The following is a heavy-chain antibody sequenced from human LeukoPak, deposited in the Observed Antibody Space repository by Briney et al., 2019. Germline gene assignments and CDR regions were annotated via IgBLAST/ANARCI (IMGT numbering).Heavy chain of an antibody. CDR3: AREDSCFDF. CDR2: IKGEGSKI. CDR1: GFTFSEYW. V-gene: IGHV3-7*01. Sequence: GGSLRHTCGASGFTFSEYWMSWVRQAPGRGPEWVANIKGEGSKIDYVDSVKGRFTISRDNDKNSLYLQMNNLRVEDTAVYHCAREDSCFDFWGQGPLVTVSS. D-gene: IGHD3-22*01. J-gene: IGHJ4*02.